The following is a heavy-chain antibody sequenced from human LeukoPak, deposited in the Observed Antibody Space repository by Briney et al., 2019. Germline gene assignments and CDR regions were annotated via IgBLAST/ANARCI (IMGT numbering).Heavy chain of an antibody. V-gene: IGHV4-34*01. CDR3: ARGGVVAPIDY. J-gene: IGHJ4*02. CDR1: GGSFSGYY. Sequence: PSETLSLTCAVYGGSFSGYYWSWIRQPPGKGLEWIGEINHSGSTNYNPSLKSRVTISVDTSKNQFSLKLSSVTAADTALYYCARGGVVAPIDYWGQGTLVTVSS. CDR2: INHSGST. D-gene: IGHD5-12*01.